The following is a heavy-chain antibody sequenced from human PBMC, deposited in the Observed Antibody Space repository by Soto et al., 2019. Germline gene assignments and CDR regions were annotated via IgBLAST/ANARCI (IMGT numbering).Heavy chain of an antibody. CDR1: GFTLNSYA. CDR2: VSAGGDMT. D-gene: IGHD3-10*01. V-gene: IGHV3-23*01. J-gene: IGHJ6*02. Sequence: DVQVLESGGDLVQPGGSLRLSCEASGFTLNSYAMSWVRQAPGKGLEWVSSVSAGGDMTYYSDSVKGRFTISRDNSNNALFLQMNSLRIEDTALYYCARGDRGGSGSPASYYYSGLDVWGQGTTVTVS. CDR3: ARGDRGGSGSPASYYYSGLDV.